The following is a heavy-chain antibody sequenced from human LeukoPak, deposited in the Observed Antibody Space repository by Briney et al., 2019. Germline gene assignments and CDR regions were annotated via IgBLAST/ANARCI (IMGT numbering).Heavy chain of an antibody. CDR3: ARGGAAVARGEY. J-gene: IGHJ4*02. D-gene: IGHD6-19*01. CDR1: GFTFSSYS. CDR2: ISNSGSTT. V-gene: IGHV3-48*01. Sequence: GGSLRLSCAASGFTFSSYSMNWVRQAPGKGLEWVAYISNSGSTTYYADSVKGRFTISRDNAKNSLYLQMNSLRVEDTAVYYRARGGAAVARGEYWGQGTLVTASS.